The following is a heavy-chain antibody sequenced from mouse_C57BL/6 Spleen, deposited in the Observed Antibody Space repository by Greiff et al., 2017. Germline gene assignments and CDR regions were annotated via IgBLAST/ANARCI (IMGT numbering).Heavy chain of an antibody. V-gene: IGHV2-6-1*01. Sequence: VKVVESGPGLVAPSQSLSITCTVSGFSLTSYGVHWVRPPPGKGLEWLVVIWSDGSTTYNSALKSRLSISKDNSKSQVFLKMNRLQTDDTAMYYCARHDLGPGFAYWGQGTLVTVSA. CDR2: IWSDGST. CDR1: GFSLTSYG. J-gene: IGHJ3*01. D-gene: IGHD4-1*01. CDR3: ARHDLGPGFAY.